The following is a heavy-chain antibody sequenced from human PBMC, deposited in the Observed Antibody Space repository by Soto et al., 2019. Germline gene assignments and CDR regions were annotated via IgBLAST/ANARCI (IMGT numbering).Heavy chain of an antibody. D-gene: IGHD3-10*01. CDR3: ARDYPGLSGSYYPGLPYYYGMDV. J-gene: IGHJ6*02. CDR2: ISDYNGNT. V-gene: IGHV1-18*04. Sequence: ASVKVSFKASCYTFTSYGIRWGRQAPGQGLEWMGWISDYNGNTNHAQKLQGRVTMTTDTSTSTAYMELRSLRSDHTAVYYCARDYPGLSGSYYPGLPYYYGMDVWGQGTTVTVSS. CDR1: CYTFTSYG.